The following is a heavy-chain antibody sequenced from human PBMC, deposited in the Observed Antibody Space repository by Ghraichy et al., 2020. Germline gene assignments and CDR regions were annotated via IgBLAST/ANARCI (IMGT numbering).Heavy chain of an antibody. Sequence: GESLNISCDASGFTFSNFAMSWVRQAPGKGLEWVSAISGSGGNTYYADSGKGRFTISRDNSKNTLWLQMSSLRAEDTALYYCAKASVQWYFDLWGRGTLVTVSS. CDR3: AKASVQWYFDL. CDR1: GFTFSNFA. J-gene: IGHJ2*01. V-gene: IGHV3-23*01. CDR2: ISGSGGNT.